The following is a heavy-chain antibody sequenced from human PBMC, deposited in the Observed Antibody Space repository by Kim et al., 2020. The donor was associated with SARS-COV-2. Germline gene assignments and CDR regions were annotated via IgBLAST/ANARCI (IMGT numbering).Heavy chain of an antibody. Sequence: GGSLRLSCAASGFTFSSYAMSWVRQAPGKGLEWVSAISGSGGSTYYADSVKGRFTISRDNSKNTLYLQMNSLRAEDTAVYYCVGLAAAGILGYYGMDVWGQGTTVTVSS. CDR3: VGLAAAGILGYYGMDV. CDR1: GFTFSSYA. J-gene: IGHJ6*02. V-gene: IGHV3-23*01. D-gene: IGHD6-13*01. CDR2: ISGSGGST.